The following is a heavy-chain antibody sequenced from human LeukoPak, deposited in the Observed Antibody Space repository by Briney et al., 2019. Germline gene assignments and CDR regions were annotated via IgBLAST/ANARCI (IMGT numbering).Heavy chain of an antibody. V-gene: IGHV3-74*01. Sequence: GGSLRLSCAAPGFTFSSYWVHWVRQAPGKGLVWVSRMNSDGGATNYADSVKGRFTISRDNAKNTLYLQMNSLRAEDTAVYYCAREYFDSSGYYDAFDIWGQGTKVTVSS. J-gene: IGHJ3*02. CDR3: AREYFDSSGYYDAFDI. D-gene: IGHD3-22*01. CDR1: GFTFSSYW. CDR2: MNSDGGAT.